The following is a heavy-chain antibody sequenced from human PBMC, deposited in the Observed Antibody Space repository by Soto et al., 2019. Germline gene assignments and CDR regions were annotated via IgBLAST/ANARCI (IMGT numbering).Heavy chain of an antibody. CDR1: GFTFSSAW. D-gene: IGHD3-22*01. V-gene: IGHV3-15*07. CDR3: ARGPTDYSDNSGNYFLDY. CDR2: IKSKTDGGTT. J-gene: IGHJ4*02. Sequence: GGSLRLSCAASGFTFSSAWMNWVRQAPGKGLEWVGRIKSKTDGGTTDYAAPVKGRFTISRDDSKNTLYLQMNSLRSDDTAVYYCARGPTDYSDNSGNYFLDYWGQGTLVTVSS.